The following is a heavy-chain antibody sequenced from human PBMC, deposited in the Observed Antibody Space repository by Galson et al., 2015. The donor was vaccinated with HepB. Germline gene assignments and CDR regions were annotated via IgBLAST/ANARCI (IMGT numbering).Heavy chain of an antibody. CDR3: ASGSAYYDYVWGSYRT. CDR2: INSDGSST. CDR1: GFTFSSYW. V-gene: IGHV3-74*01. Sequence: SLRLSCAASGFTFSSYWMHWVRQAPGKGLVWVSRINSDGSSTSYADSVKGRFTISRDNAKNTLYLQMNSLRAEDTAVYYCASGSAYYDYVWGSYRTWGQGTLVTVSS. J-gene: IGHJ5*02. D-gene: IGHD3-16*02.